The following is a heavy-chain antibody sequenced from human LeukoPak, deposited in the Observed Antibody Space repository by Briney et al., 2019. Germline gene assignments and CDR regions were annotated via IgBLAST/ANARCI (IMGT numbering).Heavy chain of an antibody. D-gene: IGHD1-26*01. J-gene: IGHJ4*02. CDR1: GFTFTNYG. CDR3: AKESTGSSPDY. Sequence: GGSLRLSCAASGFTFTNYGMHWVRQAPGKGLEWVSAITGSGDDAYYADSVHGRFTMSRDNSKSTLYLQMNSLRVEDTALYYCAKESTGSSPDYWGQGTLVTVSS. V-gene: IGHV3-23*01. CDR2: ITGSGDDA.